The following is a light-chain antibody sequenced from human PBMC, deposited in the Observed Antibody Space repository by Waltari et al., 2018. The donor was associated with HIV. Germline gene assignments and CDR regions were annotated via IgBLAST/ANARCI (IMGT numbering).Light chain of an antibody. CDR1: QNIFTNY. Sequence: DIALTLSPGPLSMSPGARATLACRASQNIFTNYLAWYQQKPGQPPRLLIYAASRRATGIPDRFSGSGSGSDFTLTISRLEPEDFAVYYCQQYGDSPQTFGHGTRVEI. J-gene: IGKJ1*01. CDR2: AAS. CDR3: QQYGDSPQT. V-gene: IGKV3-20*01.